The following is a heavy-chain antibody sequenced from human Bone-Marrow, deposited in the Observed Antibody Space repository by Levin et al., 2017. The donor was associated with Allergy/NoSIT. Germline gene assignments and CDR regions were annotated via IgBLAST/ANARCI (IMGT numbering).Heavy chain of an antibody. CDR1: GGSITSYF. J-gene: IGHJ4*02. Sequence: SQTLSLTCTVSGGSITSYFGTWIRQVPGKGLEWIGYIYYTGTTNYNPSLKSRVTISVDTSKNQFSLKLTSLTAADTAVYYCARGLGHPYGRTWYRHFVSWGQGILVTVSS. D-gene: IGHD6-13*01. CDR2: IYYTGTT. V-gene: IGHV4-59*13. CDR3: ARGLGHPYGRTWYRHFVS.